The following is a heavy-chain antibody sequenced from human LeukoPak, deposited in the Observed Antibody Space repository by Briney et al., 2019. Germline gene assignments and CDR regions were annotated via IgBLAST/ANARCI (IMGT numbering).Heavy chain of an antibody. V-gene: IGHV3-7*03. Sequence: GGSLRLSCAASGFTFSSYWMNWARQAPGKGLEWVASINHNGNVNYYVDSVKGRFTISRDNAKNSLYLQMNSLRADDTAVYYCARQTYYDYVWGSFLETPYFDYWGQGTLVTVSS. J-gene: IGHJ4*02. CDR3: ARQTYYDYVWGSFLETPYFDY. CDR1: GFTFSSYW. D-gene: IGHD3-16*01. CDR2: INHNGNVN.